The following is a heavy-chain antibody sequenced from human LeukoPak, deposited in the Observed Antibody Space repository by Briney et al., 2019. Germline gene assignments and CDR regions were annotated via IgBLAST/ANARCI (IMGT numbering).Heavy chain of an antibody. CDR2: MNPNSGNT. Sequence: AASVKVSCKASGYTFTSYDIIWVRQAPGQGLEWMGWMNPNSGNTVHEQKFQGRVAMTRNTSISTAHLEMTSLRSEDTAVYFCARGLENSWYTTGALAAYWGQGTLVTVSS. CDR1: GYTFTSYD. CDR3: ARGLENSWYTTGALAAY. J-gene: IGHJ4*02. V-gene: IGHV1-8*02. D-gene: IGHD6-13*01.